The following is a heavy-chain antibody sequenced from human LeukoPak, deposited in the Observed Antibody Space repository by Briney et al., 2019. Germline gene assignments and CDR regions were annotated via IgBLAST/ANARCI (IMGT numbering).Heavy chain of an antibody. CDR3: VRDLGHSRHYFEY. Sequence: GGSPRLSCAASGFTFNSFFLNWVRLTPGRELEWVACISQDGSETSYMDSVRGRFTISRDDTKNSLYLQMNSLRAEDTAVYFCVRDLGHSRHYFEYWGQGALVTVSS. CDR2: ISQDGSET. CDR1: GFTFNSFF. D-gene: IGHD7-27*01. J-gene: IGHJ4*02. V-gene: IGHV3-7*01.